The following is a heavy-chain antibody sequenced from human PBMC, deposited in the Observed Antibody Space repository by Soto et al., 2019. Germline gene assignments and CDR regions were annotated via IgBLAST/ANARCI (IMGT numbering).Heavy chain of an antibody. V-gene: IGHV1-18*04. Sequence: ASVKVSGKASGYTFTSYALSWVRHAPGQGLEWMGWISTYNGNTNYAQNLQGRVTMTTDISTNTAYMELRSLRSDDTAVYYCARVVGGIPVAGSWNWFDPWGQGTLVTVSS. CDR1: GYTFTSYA. J-gene: IGHJ5*02. CDR3: ARVVGGIPVAGSWNWFDP. D-gene: IGHD6-19*01. CDR2: ISTYNGNT.